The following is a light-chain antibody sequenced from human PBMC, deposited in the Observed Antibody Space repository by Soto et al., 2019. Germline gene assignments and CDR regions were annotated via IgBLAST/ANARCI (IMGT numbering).Light chain of an antibody. V-gene: IGKV1-5*03. CDR2: KAT. J-gene: IGKJ2*02. Sequence: DFQMTQSPSTLSASVGDGVTITCRASQSIGSGLAWYQQQPGKAPKLLIYKATNLQRGVSARLSESGSGTDFSLTISSQQSADSATYDCQQYHEFQCTVGQGIKLEI. CDR1: QSIGSG. CDR3: QQYHEFQCT.